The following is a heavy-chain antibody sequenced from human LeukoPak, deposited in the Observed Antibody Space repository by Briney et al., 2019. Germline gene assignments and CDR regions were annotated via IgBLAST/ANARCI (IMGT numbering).Heavy chain of an antibody. Sequence: GGSLRLSCATSGFNFNDAWMNWVRQAPGKGLEWLGRVKSISYGGTIDYAAPVKGRFTISRDDSKNTLYLQMDSLETEDTAIYYCTRTWPGNTCFNFWGQGTLVTVSS. CDR3: TRTWPGNTCFNF. CDR2: VKSISYGGTI. J-gene: IGHJ4*02. V-gene: IGHV3-15*01. D-gene: IGHD1-7*01. CDR1: GFNFNDAW.